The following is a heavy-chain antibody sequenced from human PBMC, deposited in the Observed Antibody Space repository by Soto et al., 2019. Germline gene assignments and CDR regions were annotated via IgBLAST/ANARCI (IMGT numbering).Heavy chain of an antibody. CDR1: GGTFSSYA. CDR3: ARARLTVADSYYYYGMDV. Sequence: SVKVSCKASGGTFSSYAISWVRQAPGQGLEWMGGIIPIFGTANYAQKFQGRVTITADESTSTAYMELSSLRSEDTAVYYCARARLTVADSYYYYGMDVWGQGTTVTVSS. D-gene: IGHD4-4*01. CDR2: IIPIFGTA. J-gene: IGHJ6*02. V-gene: IGHV1-69*13.